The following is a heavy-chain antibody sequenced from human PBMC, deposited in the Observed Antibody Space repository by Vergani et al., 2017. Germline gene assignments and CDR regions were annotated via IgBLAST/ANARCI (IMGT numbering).Heavy chain of an antibody. D-gene: IGHD2-15*01. Sequence: QVQLVQSGAEVKKPGASVKASCKPSGYTFTSYYMHWVRQAPGQGLEWMGIINPSGGSTSYAQKFQGRVTMTRDTSTSTVYMELSSLRSEDTAVYYCAGGMMGNCSGGSCYADGFDLWGQGTMVTVSS. J-gene: IGHJ3*01. V-gene: IGHV1-46*03. CDR2: INPSGGST. CDR3: AGGMMGNCSGGSCYADGFDL. CDR1: GYTFTSYY.